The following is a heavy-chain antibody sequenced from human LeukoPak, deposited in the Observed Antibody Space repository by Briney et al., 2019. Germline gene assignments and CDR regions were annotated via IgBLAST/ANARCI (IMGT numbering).Heavy chain of an antibody. CDR3: ARVVWVYNNLITPVPGGMDV. D-gene: IGHD6-13*01. V-gene: IGHV3-21*01. Sequence: GGSLRLSCAASGFTFSNAWMCWVRQAPGKGLEWVSSISSSSRYYADSVKGRFTISRDNAKNSLYLQMNSLTADDTAVYYCARVVWVYNNLITPVPGGMDVWGQGTTVTVSS. CDR1: GFTFSNAW. J-gene: IGHJ6*02. CDR2: ISSSSR.